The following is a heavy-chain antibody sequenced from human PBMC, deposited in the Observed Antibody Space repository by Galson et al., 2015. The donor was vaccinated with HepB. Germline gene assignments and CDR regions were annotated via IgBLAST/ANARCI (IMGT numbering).Heavy chain of an antibody. CDR1: GFIFNNYV. CDR3: AKPGSGWYFDS. CDR2: MSFDNTNI. V-gene: IGHV3-30*18. D-gene: IGHD6-19*01. J-gene: IGHJ4*02. Sequence: SLRLSCAASGFIFNNYVMHWVRQAPGKGLEWVAVMSFDNTNIYYADSVKGRFTISRDNSKSTLYLQMNSLRSDDTAVYYCAKPGSGWYFDSWGQGTLVTVSS.